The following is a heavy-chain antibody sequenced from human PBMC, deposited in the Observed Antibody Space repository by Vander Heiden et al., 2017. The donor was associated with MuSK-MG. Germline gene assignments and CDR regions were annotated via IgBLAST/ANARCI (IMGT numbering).Heavy chain of an antibody. J-gene: IGHJ4*02. CDR1: GYTFTGYY. V-gene: IGHV1-2*02. D-gene: IGHD3-3*01. Sequence: QVQLVQSGAEVKTPGASVKISCTASGYTFTGYYMHWVRQAPGQGLEWMGWINPNSGGTNYAQKFQGRVTMTRETSISTAYMELSRLRSDDTAVYYCARDVATIFGVVIDPFFDYWGQGTLVTVSS. CDR2: INPNSGGT. CDR3: ARDVATIFGVVIDPFFDY.